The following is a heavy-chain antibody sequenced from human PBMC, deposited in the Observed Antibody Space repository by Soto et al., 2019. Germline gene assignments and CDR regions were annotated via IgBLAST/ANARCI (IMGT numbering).Heavy chain of an antibody. CDR1: GLSVGNNY. J-gene: IGHJ4*02. D-gene: IGHD3-10*01. Sequence: EVPLVESGGGVVQPGGSLRLSCAASGLSVGNNYMSWVRQAPGKGLEWVSVIYSGSTTHYADSVKGRFSISSDSSRKTVYLQLNSLGVEDTAVYHCARGYWVQGYGAGTYFDYWGQGTLVTVSS. CDR3: ARGYWVQGYGAGTYFDY. CDR2: IYSGSTT. V-gene: IGHV3-66*01.